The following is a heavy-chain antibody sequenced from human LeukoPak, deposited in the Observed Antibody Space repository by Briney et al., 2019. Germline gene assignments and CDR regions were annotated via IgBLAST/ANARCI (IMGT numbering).Heavy chain of an antibody. V-gene: IGHV3-21*01. D-gene: IGHD3-22*01. CDR3: ARDLNDYYSYYFDY. CDR1: GFTFSGYS. CDR2: ISSSSSYI. Sequence: GGSLRLSCAASGFTFSGYSMNWVRQAPGKGLEWVSSISSSSSYIYYADSVKGRLTISRDNAKNSLYLQMNSLRAEDSAVYYCARDLNDYYSYYFDYWGQGTLVTVSS. J-gene: IGHJ4*02.